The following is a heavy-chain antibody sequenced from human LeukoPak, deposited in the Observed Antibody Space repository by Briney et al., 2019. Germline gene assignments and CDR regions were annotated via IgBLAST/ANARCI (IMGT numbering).Heavy chain of an antibody. CDR1: GGTFSSYA. V-gene: IGHV1-69*06. Sequence: SVKASCKASGGTFSSYAISWVRQAPGQGLEWMGGIIPIFGTANYAQKLQGRVTITADKSTSTAYMELSSLRSEDTAVYYCARASSDIVATTYDYWGQGTLVTVSS. CDR3: ARASSDIVATTYDY. D-gene: IGHD5-12*01. CDR2: IIPIFGTA. J-gene: IGHJ4*02.